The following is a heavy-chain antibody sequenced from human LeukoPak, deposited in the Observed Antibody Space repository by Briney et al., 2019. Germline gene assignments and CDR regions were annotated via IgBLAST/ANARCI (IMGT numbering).Heavy chain of an antibody. V-gene: IGHV1-2*02. CDR3: AGIITRDILTGYYWDDY. CDR1: GYTFTGYY. Sequence: GASVKVSCKASGYTFTGYYMHWVRQAPGQGLEWMGWINPNSGGTNYAQKFQGRVTMTRDTSISTAYMELSRLRSDDTAVYYCAGIITRDILTGYYWDDYWGQGTLVTVSS. J-gene: IGHJ4*02. CDR2: INPNSGGT. D-gene: IGHD3-9*01.